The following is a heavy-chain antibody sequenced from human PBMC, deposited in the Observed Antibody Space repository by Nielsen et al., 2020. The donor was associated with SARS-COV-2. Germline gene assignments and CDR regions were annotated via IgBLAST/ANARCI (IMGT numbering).Heavy chain of an antibody. CDR2: IWYDGSNK. V-gene: IGHV3-33*01. CDR3: AMTYYYGSGSYDI. J-gene: IGHJ3*02. Sequence: WIRQPPGKGLEWVAVIWYDGSNKYYADSVKGRFTISRDNSKNTLYLQMNSLRAEDTAVYYCAMTYYYGSGSYDIWGRGTMVTVSS. D-gene: IGHD3-10*01.